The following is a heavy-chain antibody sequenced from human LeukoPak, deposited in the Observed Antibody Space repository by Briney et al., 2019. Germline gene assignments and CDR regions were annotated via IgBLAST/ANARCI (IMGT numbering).Heavy chain of an antibody. V-gene: IGHV3-23*01. D-gene: IGHD5-12*01. CDR2: ISGSGGST. CDR3: ASDLVAADNYFDY. CDR1: GFTFDDYA. J-gene: IGHJ4*02. Sequence: PGGSLRLSCAASGFTFDDYAMHWVRQAPGRGLEWVSSISGSGGSTYYADSVKGRFIISRDNSKNTLYLQMNSLRAEDTAVYYCASDLVAADNYFDYWGQGTLVTVSS.